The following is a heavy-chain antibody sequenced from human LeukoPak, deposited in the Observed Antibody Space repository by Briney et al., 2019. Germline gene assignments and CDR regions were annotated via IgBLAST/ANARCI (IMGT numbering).Heavy chain of an antibody. D-gene: IGHD3-16*01. CDR3: ARDFRNLGMDV. V-gene: IGHV3-11*01. Sequence: GGSLRLSCTASSFTLGDWYMSWIRQAPGKGLEWVSYISNSCFVTYYADSVKGRFTVSRDNAKNSLFLQMDSLRAEDTAVYFCARDFRNLGMDVWGKGTTVTVSS. J-gene: IGHJ6*03. CDR2: ISNSCFVT. CDR1: SFTLGDWY.